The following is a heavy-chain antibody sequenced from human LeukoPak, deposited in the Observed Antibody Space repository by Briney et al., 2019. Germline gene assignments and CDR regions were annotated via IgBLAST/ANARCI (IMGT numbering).Heavy chain of an antibody. Sequence: SETLSLTCTVSGGSISSYYWSWIRQPAGKGLEWIGRLDTSGSTNYNPSLKSRVTMSGDTSKKQFSLKLSSVTAADTAVYYCASTTYYYDSSGYYFLGYWGQGTLVTVSS. D-gene: IGHD3-22*01. J-gene: IGHJ4*02. CDR1: GGSISSYY. V-gene: IGHV4-4*07. CDR3: ASTTYYYDSSGYYFLGY. CDR2: LDTSGST.